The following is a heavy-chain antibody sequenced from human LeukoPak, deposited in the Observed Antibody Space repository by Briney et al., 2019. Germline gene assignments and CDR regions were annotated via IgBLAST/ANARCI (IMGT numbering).Heavy chain of an antibody. CDR3: ARSVSSWYSYYFDY. CDR1: GFTFSSYG. D-gene: IGHD6-13*01. J-gene: IGHJ4*02. Sequence: GGSLRLSCAASGFTFSSYGMHRVRQAPGKGLEWVAFIRYDGSNKYYADSVKGRFTISRDNSKNTLYLQMNSLRAEDTAVYYCARSVSSWYSYYFDYWGQGTLVTVSS. CDR2: IRYDGSNK. V-gene: IGHV3-30*02.